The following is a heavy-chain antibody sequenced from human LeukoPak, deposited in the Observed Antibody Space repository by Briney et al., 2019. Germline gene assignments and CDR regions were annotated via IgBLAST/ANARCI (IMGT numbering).Heavy chain of an antibody. CDR2: ISSSSSYI. D-gene: IGHD3-3*01. Sequence: GGSLRLSCAASGFTFSSYSMNWVRQAPGKGLEWVSSISSSSSYIYYADSVKGRFTISRDNAKNSLYLQMNSLRAEDTAVYYCAGVNEDKLPSKTYNSYYDFWSGYYSAPYYFDYWGQGTLVTVSS. CDR3: AGVNEDKLPSKTYNSYYDFWSGYYSAPYYFDY. CDR1: GFTFSSYS. J-gene: IGHJ4*02. V-gene: IGHV3-21*01.